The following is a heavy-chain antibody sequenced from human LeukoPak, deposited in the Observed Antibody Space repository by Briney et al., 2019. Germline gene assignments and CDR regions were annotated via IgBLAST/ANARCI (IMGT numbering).Heavy chain of an antibody. D-gene: IGHD3-10*01. CDR2: INHSGST. Sequence: SETLSLTCAVYGGYFSGYYWSWIRQPPGKGLEWIGEINHSGSTNYNPSLKSRVTISVDTSKNQFSLKLSSVTAADTAVYYCARGLRRGPRTLYYGSGNNWFDPWGQGTLVTVSS. V-gene: IGHV4-34*01. CDR3: ARGLRRGPRTLYYGSGNNWFDP. J-gene: IGHJ5*02. CDR1: GGYFSGYY.